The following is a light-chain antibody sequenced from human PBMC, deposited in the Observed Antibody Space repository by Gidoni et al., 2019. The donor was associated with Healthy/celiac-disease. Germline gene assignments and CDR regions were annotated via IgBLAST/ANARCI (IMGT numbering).Light chain of an antibody. CDR2: KAS. CDR3: QQYNSYPYT. J-gene: IGKJ2*01. Sequence: DIQMTQWPSTLSASVGDRVTITCRASQSISSWLAWYQQKPGKAPKLLIYKASSLESGVPSRFSGSGSGTEFTLTISSLQPDDFATYYCQQYNSYPYTSGQGTKLEIK. V-gene: IGKV1-5*03. CDR1: QSISSW.